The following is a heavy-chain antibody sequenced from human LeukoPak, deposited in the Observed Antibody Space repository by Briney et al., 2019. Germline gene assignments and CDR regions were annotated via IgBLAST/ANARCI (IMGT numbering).Heavy chain of an antibody. V-gene: IGHV1-46*03. D-gene: IGHD4/OR15-4a*01. J-gene: IGHJ4*02. CDR3: ATSVFMVFDY. Sequence: ASVKVSCKASGYTFTSHYMHWVRQAPGQGLEWMGIINPSGGSTSYAQKFQGRVTMTRDTSTSTVHMELSSLRSEDTAVYYCATSVFMVFDYWGQGTLVTVSS. CDR1: GYTFTSHY. CDR2: INPSGGST.